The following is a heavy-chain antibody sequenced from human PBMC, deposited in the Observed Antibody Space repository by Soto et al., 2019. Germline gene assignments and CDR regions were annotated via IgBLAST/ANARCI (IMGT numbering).Heavy chain of an antibody. Sequence: EVKLVESGGGLVQPGGSLRLSCAASGFTFSDHYMDWVRQAPGKGLEWVGRSRNKANSYSTEYAASVEGRFTISRDDSKNSLYLQLTSLKTADTAVYYCARFSGSYTRGLDYWGQGALVTVSS. CDR2: SRNKANSYST. CDR1: GFTFSDHY. J-gene: IGHJ4*02. D-gene: IGHD1-26*01. CDR3: ARFSGSYTRGLDY. V-gene: IGHV3-72*01.